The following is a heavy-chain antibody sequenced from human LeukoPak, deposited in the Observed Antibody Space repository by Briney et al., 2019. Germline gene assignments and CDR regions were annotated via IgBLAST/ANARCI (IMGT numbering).Heavy chain of an antibody. CDR2: ISGRSSHT. CDR1: GFTFSDYD. J-gene: IGHJ4*02. CDR3: GRAFPPLRTSSAGDL. Sequence: GGSLRLSCSASGFTFSDYDMNWIRQAPGKGLEWISAISGRSSHTYYGDSVKGRFSISRDNAKNLLYPQMNGLGAEDTAVYYCGRAFPPLRTSSAGDLWGQGTLVTVSS. D-gene: IGHD3-16*01. V-gene: IGHV3-21*06.